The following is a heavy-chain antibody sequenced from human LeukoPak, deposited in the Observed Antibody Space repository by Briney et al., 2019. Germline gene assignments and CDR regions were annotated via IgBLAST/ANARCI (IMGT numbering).Heavy chain of an antibody. D-gene: IGHD6-19*01. CDR3: ARDGGIAVAAEVYFDY. J-gene: IGHJ4*02. CDR2: IKQDGSEK. Sequence: GGSLRLSCAASGFTFSSYWMSWVRQAPGKGLEWVANIKQDGSEKYYVDSVKGRFTISRDNAKNSLYLQMSSLRAEDTAVYYCARDGGIAVAAEVYFDYWGQGTLVTVSS. V-gene: IGHV3-7*01. CDR1: GFTFSSYW.